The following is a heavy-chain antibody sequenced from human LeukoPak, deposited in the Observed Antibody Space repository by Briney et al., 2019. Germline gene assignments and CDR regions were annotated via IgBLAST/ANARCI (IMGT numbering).Heavy chain of an antibody. D-gene: IGHD5-18*01. CDR3: ARVLADTAFPALFDY. Sequence: GASVKVSCKASGYTFTGYYMHWVRQAPGQGLEWMGRINPNSGGTNYAQKFQGRVTMTRDTSISTAYMELRSLRSDDTAVYYCARVLADTAFPALFDYWGQGTLVTVSS. CDR1: GYTFTGYY. CDR2: INPNSGGT. J-gene: IGHJ4*02. V-gene: IGHV1-2*06.